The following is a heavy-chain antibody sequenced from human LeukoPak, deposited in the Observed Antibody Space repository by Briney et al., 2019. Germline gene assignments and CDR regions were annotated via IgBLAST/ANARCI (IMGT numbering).Heavy chain of an antibody. D-gene: IGHD1-26*01. Sequence: GGSLRLSCAASGFTFTTYWMHWVRQAPGKGLVWVSHINSDGSITSYADSVKVRFTISRDNAKNTLYLQMNSLRAEDTALYYCAKGSIVGVRGYFDYWGQGTLVTVSS. CDR3: AKGSIVGVRGYFDY. V-gene: IGHV3-74*01. J-gene: IGHJ4*02. CDR2: INSDGSIT. CDR1: GFTFTTYW.